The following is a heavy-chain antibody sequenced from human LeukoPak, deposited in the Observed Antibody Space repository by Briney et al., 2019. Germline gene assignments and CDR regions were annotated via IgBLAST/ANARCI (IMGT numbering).Heavy chain of an antibody. CDR1: GGSFSGYY. D-gene: IGHD3-10*01. CDR3: ARHFYRGDGYNHYFDY. J-gene: IGHJ4*02. Sequence: SETLSLTCAVYGGSFSGYYWSWIRQPPGKGLEWIGYIYYSGSTNYNPSLKSRVTISVDTSKNQFSLKLSSVTAADTAVYYCARHFYRGDGYNHYFDYWGQGTLVTVSS. CDR2: IYYSGST. V-gene: IGHV4-59*08.